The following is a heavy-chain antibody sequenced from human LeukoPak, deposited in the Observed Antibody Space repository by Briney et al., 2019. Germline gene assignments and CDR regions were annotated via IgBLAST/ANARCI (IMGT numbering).Heavy chain of an antibody. CDR1: GFTFVSYW. Sequence: PGGSLRLSCAASGFTFVSYWMRWVRQAPGKGLLWVSRINGYGSSTDFADSVKGRFTISRDNAKNTLYLQMNSLRAEDTAVYYCARDAPGNTALDYWGQGTLVTVSS. V-gene: IGHV3-74*01. J-gene: IGHJ4*02. CDR3: ARDAPGNTALDY. D-gene: IGHD5-18*01. CDR2: INGYGSST.